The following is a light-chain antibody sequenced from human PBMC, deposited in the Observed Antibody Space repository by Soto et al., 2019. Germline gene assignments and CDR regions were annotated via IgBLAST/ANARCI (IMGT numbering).Light chain of an antibody. V-gene: IGKV4-1*01. CDR2: WAS. Sequence: DIVMTQSPDSLAVSLGERATIGCKSSQSILYSSNNKNYLSWFQQKPGQPPKPLIYWASTRESGVPDRFSGSGSGTDFTLTISSLQAEDVAVYYCQQYYSSPWTFGQGTKVDIK. CDR1: QSILYSSNNKNY. CDR3: QQYYSSPWT. J-gene: IGKJ1*01.